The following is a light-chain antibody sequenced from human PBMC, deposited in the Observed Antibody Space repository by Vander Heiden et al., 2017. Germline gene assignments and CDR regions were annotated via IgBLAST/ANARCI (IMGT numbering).Light chain of an antibody. CDR1: QSVSSSY. J-gene: IGKJ3*01. CDR2: GAS. V-gene: IGKV3-20*01. Sequence: EIVLTQSPGTLSLSPGERATLSCRASQSVSSSYVAWYQQKPGQAPRLLSYGASSRANGIKDFTLTISRLEPEECAVYYCQQYGSAHQGVFTFGHGSKVDIK. CDR3: QQYGSAHQGVFT.